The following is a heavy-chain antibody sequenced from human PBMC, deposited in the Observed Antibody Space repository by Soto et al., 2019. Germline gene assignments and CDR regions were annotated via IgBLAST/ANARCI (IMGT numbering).Heavy chain of an antibody. CDR2: IYYSGST. J-gene: IGHJ4*02. Sequence: QVQLQESGPGLVKPSQTLSLTCTVSGGSISSGGYYWSWIRQHPGKGLEWIGSIYYSGSTYYNPSLKSRVTISVDTSKIQFSLKLSSVTAADTAVYYCASGKYYGSGSYRPIFDYWGQGTLVTVSS. V-gene: IGHV4-31*03. CDR1: GGSISSGGYY. CDR3: ASGKYYGSGSYRPIFDY. D-gene: IGHD3-10*01.